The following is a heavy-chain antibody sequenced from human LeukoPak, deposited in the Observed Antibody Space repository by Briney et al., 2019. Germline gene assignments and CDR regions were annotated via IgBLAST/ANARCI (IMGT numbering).Heavy chain of an antibody. D-gene: IGHD6-13*01. Sequence: SETLSLTCAVYGGSFSGYYWSWIRQPPGKGLEWIGEINHSGSTNYNPSPKSRVTISVDTSKNQFSLKLSSVTAADTAVYYCARCGALTPAGIAAAVTRVSWFDPGGRGTLVTVSS. V-gene: IGHV4-34*01. J-gene: IGHJ5*02. CDR2: INHSGST. CDR3: ARCGALTPAGIAAAVTRVSWFDP. CDR1: GGSFSGYY.